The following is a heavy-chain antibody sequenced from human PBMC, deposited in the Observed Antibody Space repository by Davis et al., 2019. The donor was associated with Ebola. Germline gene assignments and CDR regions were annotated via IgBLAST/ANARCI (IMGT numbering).Heavy chain of an antibody. J-gene: IGHJ4*02. CDR1: GFTFDYYT. D-gene: IGHD3-16*01. V-gene: IGHV3-43*01. CDR3: ARDVGVVRPSFDY. CDR2: ISWDGGST. Sequence: GESLKISCAASGFTFDYYTMHWVRQAPGKGLEWVSLISWDGGSTYYADSVKGRFTISRDNAKNSLYLQMNSLRAEDTAVYYCARDVGVVRPSFDYWGQGTLVTVSS.